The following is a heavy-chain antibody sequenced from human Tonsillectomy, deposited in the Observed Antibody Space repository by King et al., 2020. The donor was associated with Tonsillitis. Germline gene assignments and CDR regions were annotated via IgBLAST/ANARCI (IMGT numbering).Heavy chain of an antibody. V-gene: IGHV3-30*04. CDR1: RFTFSSYD. CDR2: ISFDGRNR. J-gene: IGHJ3*01. CDR3: VREARTPDIRGFDA. Sequence: VQLVESGGAVVQPGGSLRLSCAASRFTFSSYDMHWLRQAPGKGPDWVTFISFDGRNRLYTDSVKGRFTVSRDNSRNTLYLQMNNLRVEDTALYSCVREARTPDIRGFDAWGQGTMVTVSS.